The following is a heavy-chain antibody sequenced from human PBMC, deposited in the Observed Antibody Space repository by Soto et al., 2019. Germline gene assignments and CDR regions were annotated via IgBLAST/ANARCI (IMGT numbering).Heavy chain of an antibody. Sequence: GGSLRLSCAASGFTFSSYAMSWVRQAPGKGLEWVSAISGSGGSTYYADSVKGRFTISRDNSKNTLYLQMNSLRAEDTAVYYCAKGGPCSGGSCYKINYYYYYYMDVWGKGTTVTVSS. V-gene: IGHV3-23*01. CDR2: ISGSGGST. CDR1: GFTFSSYA. D-gene: IGHD2-15*01. J-gene: IGHJ6*03. CDR3: AKGGPCSGGSCYKINYYYYYYMDV.